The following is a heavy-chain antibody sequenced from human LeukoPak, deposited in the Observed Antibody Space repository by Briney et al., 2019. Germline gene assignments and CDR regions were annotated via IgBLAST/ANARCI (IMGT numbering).Heavy chain of an antibody. Sequence: ASVKVSCKASGYTFTGYYMHWARRAPGQGLEWMGWINPNSGGTNYAQKFQGWVTMTRDTSISTAYMELSRLRSDDTAVYYCARDGSTVTTGGNWFDPWGQGTLVTVSS. CDR1: GYTFTGYY. CDR2: INPNSGGT. D-gene: IGHD4-17*01. V-gene: IGHV1-2*04. CDR3: ARDGSTVTTGGNWFDP. J-gene: IGHJ5*02.